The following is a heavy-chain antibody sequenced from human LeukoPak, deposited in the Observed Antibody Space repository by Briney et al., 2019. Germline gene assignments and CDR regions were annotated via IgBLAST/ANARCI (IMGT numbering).Heavy chain of an antibody. CDR2: INPSGGST. D-gene: IGHD2-15*01. CDR3: ARGVSPKTRLLPTRGFDY. V-gene: IGHV1-46*01. Sequence: GASVKVSCKASGYTFTSYYMHWVRQAPGQGLEWMGIINPSGGSTSYAQKFQGRVTMTRDTSTSTVYMELSSLRSEDTAVYYCARGVSPKTRLLPTRGFDYWGQGTLVTVSS. CDR1: GYTFTSYY. J-gene: IGHJ4*02.